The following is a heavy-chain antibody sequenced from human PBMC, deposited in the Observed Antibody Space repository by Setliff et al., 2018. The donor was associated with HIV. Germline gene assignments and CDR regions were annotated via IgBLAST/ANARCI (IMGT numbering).Heavy chain of an antibody. CDR3: ARSEGIAWFDP. CDR1: GGSISSYY. Sequence: SETLSLTCTVSGGSISSYYWSWIRQPPGKGLEWIGYIYYNGSTNYNPSLKSRVTISVDTSKNQFSLKLSSVTAADTAVYYCARSEGIAWFDPWGQGTLVTVSS. V-gene: IGHV4-59*01. CDR2: IYYNGST. J-gene: IGHJ5*02. D-gene: IGHD3-3*01.